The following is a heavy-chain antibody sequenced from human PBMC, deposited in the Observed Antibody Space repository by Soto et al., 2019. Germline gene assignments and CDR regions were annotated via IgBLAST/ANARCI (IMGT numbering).Heavy chain of an antibody. CDR1: GFTFSAYA. V-gene: IGHV3-23*01. CDR3: VKYTMTEDWGGS. J-gene: IGHJ5*02. Sequence: EVQLLESGGDLVRPGGSLRLSCAASGFTFSAYAMGWVRQAPGKGLDWVAGVSRGGAYTFYADSVRGRFTISRDNTRDTLYLEMNALRAEDTALYFCVKYTMTEDWGGSWGQGVLVTVAS. D-gene: IGHD4-17*01. CDR2: VSRGGAYT.